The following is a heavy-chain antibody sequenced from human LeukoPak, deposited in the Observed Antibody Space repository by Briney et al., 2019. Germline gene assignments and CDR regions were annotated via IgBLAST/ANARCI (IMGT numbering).Heavy chain of an antibody. V-gene: IGHV3-21*04. D-gene: IGHD2-21*02. CDR1: GFTFSSYS. Sequence: GGSLRLSCAASGFTFSSYSMNWVRQAPGKGLEWVSSISSSSSYIYYADSVKGRFTISRDNAKSSLYLQMNSLRAEDTAVYYCAKDAKGGGGDCYSGDWGQGTLVTVSS. CDR3: AKDAKGGGGDCYSGD. J-gene: IGHJ4*02. CDR2: ISSSSSYI.